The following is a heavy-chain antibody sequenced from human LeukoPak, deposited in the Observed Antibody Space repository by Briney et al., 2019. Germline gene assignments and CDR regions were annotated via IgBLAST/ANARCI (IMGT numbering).Heavy chain of an antibody. D-gene: IGHD4-17*01. CDR1: GFTFGDYA. J-gene: IGHJ4*02. CDR3: TRLGYGDESGY. CDR2: IRSKAYGGTT. Sequence: GGSLRLSCTASGFTFGDYAMSWVRQAPGKGLEWVGFIRSKAYGGTTEYAASVKGRFTISRDDSKSIAYLQMNSLKTEDTDVYYCTRLGYGDESGYWGQGTLVAVSS. V-gene: IGHV3-49*04.